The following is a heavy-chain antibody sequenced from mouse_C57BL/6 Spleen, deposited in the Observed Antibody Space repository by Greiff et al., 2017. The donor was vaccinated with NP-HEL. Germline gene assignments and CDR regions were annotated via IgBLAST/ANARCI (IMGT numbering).Heavy chain of an antibody. CDR1: GFTFSSYA. V-gene: IGHV5-4*01. CDR2: ISDGGSYT. Sequence: DVHLVESGGGLVTPGGSLKLSCAASGFTFSSYAMSWVRQTPEKRLAWVATISDGGSYTYYPDNVKGRFTISRDNAKNNLYLQMSHLKSEDTAMYYCARGDGDDYWGQGTTLTVSS. D-gene: IGHD3-3*01. CDR3: ARGDGDDY. J-gene: IGHJ2*01.